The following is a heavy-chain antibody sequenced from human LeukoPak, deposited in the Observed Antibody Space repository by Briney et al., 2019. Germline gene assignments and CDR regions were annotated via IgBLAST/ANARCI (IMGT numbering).Heavy chain of an antibody. CDR3: ARQIRYNWNDPFDY. D-gene: IGHD1-20*01. CDR1: GYSFTNYW. J-gene: IGHJ4*02. V-gene: IGHV5-51*01. CDR2: IYPGDSDT. Sequence: GESLKISCQGSGYSFTNYWIGWVRQMPGKGLEWMGIIYPGDSDTRYRPSFQGQVTISVDKSINTAYLQWSALEASDTAIYYCARQIRYNWNDPFDYWGQGTLVTVSS.